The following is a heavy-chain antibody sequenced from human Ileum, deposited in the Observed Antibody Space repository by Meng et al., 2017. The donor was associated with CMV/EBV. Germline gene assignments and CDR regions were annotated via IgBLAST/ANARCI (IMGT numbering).Heavy chain of an antibody. CDR1: GSSISSSSYY. D-gene: IGHD3-3*01. J-gene: IGHJ4*02. CDR3: ARDGITIFGVGDRVDY. Sequence: SETLSLTCTVSGSSISSSSYYWGWIRQPPGKGLEWIGSIYYSGSTYYNPSLKSRVTISVDTSKNQFSLKLSSVTAADTAVYYCARDGITIFGVGDRVDYWGQGTLVTVSS. V-gene: IGHV4-39*07. CDR2: IYYSGST.